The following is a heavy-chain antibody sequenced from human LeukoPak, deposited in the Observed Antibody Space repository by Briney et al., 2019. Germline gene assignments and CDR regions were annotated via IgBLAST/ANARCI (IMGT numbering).Heavy chain of an antibody. J-gene: IGHJ4*02. CDR1: GFTFTDHS. V-gene: IGHV3-30*07. D-gene: IGHD3-10*01. Sequence: PGRSLRLSCVASGFTFTDHSMHWVRQPPGKGLEWVAVASSDEMTTFYGDSVKGRFTISRDNSKNTVYLQMNSLRPEDTAIYYCAKLFESGTYNNFFHYWGQGPLVTVFS. CDR2: ASSDEMTT. CDR3: AKLFESGTYNNFFHY.